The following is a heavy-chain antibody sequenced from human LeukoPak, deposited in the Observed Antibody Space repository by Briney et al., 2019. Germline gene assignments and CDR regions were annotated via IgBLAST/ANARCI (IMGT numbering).Heavy chain of an antibody. J-gene: IGHJ5*02. CDR1: GGSISSGGYS. Sequence: SETLSLTCAASGGSISSGGYSWSWIRQPPGKGLEWIGYIYHSGSTYYNPSLKSRVTISVDRSKNQFSLKLSSVTAADTAVYYCARTGIAARREAGWFDPWGQGTLVTVSS. V-gene: IGHV4-30-2*01. CDR2: IYHSGST. D-gene: IGHD6-6*01. CDR3: ARTGIAARREAGWFDP.